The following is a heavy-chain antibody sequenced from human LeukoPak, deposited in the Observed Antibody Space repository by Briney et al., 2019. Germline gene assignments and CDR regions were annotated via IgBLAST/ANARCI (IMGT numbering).Heavy chain of an antibody. CDR2: ISAYNGNT. V-gene: IGHV1-18*01. Sequence: ASVKVSCKASGYTFTSYAMNWVRQAPGQGLEWMGWISAYNGNTNYAQKLQGRVTMTTDTSMSTAYMELRSLRSDDTAVYYCARDKVDTAMAHYWGQGTLVTVSS. CDR3: ARDKVDTAMAHY. CDR1: GYTFTSYA. J-gene: IGHJ4*02. D-gene: IGHD5-18*01.